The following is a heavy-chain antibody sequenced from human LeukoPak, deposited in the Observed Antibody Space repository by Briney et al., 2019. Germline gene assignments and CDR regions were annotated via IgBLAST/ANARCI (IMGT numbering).Heavy chain of an antibody. CDR1: GYTFTSYG. CDR3: ARDQTPARYCSGGSCYSGGY. D-gene: IGHD2-15*01. J-gene: IGHJ4*02. V-gene: IGHV1-18*01. Sequence: ASVKVSCKASGYTFTSYGISWVRQAPGQGLEWMGWIRAYNGNTNYAQKLQGRVTMTTDTSTSTAYMELRSLRSDDTAVYYCARDQTPARYCSGGSCYSGGYWGQGTLVTVSS. CDR2: IRAYNGNT.